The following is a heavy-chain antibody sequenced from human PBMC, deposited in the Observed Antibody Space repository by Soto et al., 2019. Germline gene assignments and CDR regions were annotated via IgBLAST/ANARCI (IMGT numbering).Heavy chain of an antibody. CDR3: ARDSTLAY. CDR1: GYTFTNYY. V-gene: IGHV1-46*01. Sequence: GASVKVSCKASGYTFTNYYMYWVRQAPGQGLEWMGIINPSGGGTSYAQKFQGRVTMTRDMSTSTVYMELSSLRSEDTAMYYCARDSTLAYWGQGTLVTVSS. CDR2: INPSGGGT. J-gene: IGHJ4*02.